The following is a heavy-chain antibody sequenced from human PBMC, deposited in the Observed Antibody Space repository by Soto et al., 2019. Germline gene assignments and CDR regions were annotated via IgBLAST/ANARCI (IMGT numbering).Heavy chain of an antibody. J-gene: IGHJ5*02. CDR2: IYYSGST. D-gene: IGHD2-8*01. V-gene: IGHV4-59*01. Sequence: SETLSLTCTVSGGSISSYYWSWIRQPPGKGLEWIGYIYYSGSTNYSPSLKSRVTISVDTSKNQFSLKLSSVTAADTAVYYCARVIDCTNGVCYRPYNWFDPWGQGTLVTVSS. CDR3: ARVIDCTNGVCYRPYNWFDP. CDR1: GGSISSYY.